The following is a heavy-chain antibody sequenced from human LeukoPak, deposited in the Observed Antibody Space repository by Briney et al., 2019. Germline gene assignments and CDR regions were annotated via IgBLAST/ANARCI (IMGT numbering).Heavy chain of an antibody. CDR2: IIPIFGTA. CDR3: ARDQGYCGGDCYSTFDY. CDR1: GGTFSSYA. V-gene: IGHV1-69*01. Sequence: SVKVSCKASGGTFSSYAISWVRQAPGQGLEWMGGIIPIFGTAHYAQKFQGRVTITADEYTSTAYMELSSLRSEDTAVYYCARDQGYCGGDCYSTFDYWGQGTLVTVSS. J-gene: IGHJ4*02. D-gene: IGHD2-21*02.